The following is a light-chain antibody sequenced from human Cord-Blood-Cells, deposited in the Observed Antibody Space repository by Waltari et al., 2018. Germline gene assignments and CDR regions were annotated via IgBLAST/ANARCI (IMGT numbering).Light chain of an antibody. CDR3: QQYYSTPWT. V-gene: IGKV4-1*01. CDR1: QSVLYSSNNKNH. J-gene: IGKJ1*01. Sequence: DIVMTQSPDSLAVSLGERTTINCKSSQSVLYSSNNKNHLAWYQQKPGQPPKLRIYWASTREAGVPDLFSGSGSGTDFTLTISSLQAEDVAVYYCQQYYSTPWTFGQGTKVEIK. CDR2: WAS.